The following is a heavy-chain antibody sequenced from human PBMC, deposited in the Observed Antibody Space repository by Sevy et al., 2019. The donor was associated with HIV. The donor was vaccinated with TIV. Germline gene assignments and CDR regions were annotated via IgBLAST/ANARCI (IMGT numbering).Heavy chain of an antibody. D-gene: IGHD3-22*01. J-gene: IGHJ4*02. CDR1: GFTFSSYD. CDR3: ARGGYYDSSFDY. V-gene: IGHV3-30-3*01. Sequence: GGSLRLSCAASGFTFSSYDMHWVRQAPGKGLEWVAVISHDGSNKYYADSVKGRFTISRDNSKNTLYLQMNSLRAEDTAVYYCARGGYYDSSFDYWGQGSLVTVSS. CDR2: ISHDGSNK.